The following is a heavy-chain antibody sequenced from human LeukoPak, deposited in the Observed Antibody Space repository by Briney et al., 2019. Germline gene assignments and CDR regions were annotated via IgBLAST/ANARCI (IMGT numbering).Heavy chain of an antibody. V-gene: IGHV4-38-2*02. D-gene: IGHD3-10*01. Sequence: PSETLSLTCTVSGYSISSGYYWGWIRQSPGKGLEWIGSIYHGGSTYYNPSLKSRVIIIIDTPKNHFSLTLSSVTAADTAVYYCARSDGYGLVGIWGQGTMVTVSS. CDR1: GYSISSGYY. CDR2: IYHGGST. CDR3: ARSDGYGLVGI. J-gene: IGHJ3*02.